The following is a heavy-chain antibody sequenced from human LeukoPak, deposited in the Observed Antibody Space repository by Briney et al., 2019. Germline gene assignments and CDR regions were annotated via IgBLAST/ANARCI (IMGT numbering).Heavy chain of an antibody. CDR2: IYYSGST. D-gene: IGHD6-19*01. J-gene: IGHJ4*02. CDR3: ARHLFSGGWYHVDS. CDR1: GGSISSYY. V-gene: IGHV4-59*08. Sequence: PSETLSLTCTVSGGSISSYYWSWIRQPPGKGLEWIGYIYYSGSTNYNSSLKSRVTISVDTSKNQFSLKLSSVTAADTAVYYCARHLFSGGWYHVDSWGQGTLVTVSS.